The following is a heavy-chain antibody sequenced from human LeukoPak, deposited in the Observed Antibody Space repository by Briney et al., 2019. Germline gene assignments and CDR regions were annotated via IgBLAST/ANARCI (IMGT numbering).Heavy chain of an antibody. D-gene: IGHD2-2*01. CDR1: GFSFNSFG. Sequence: GRSLRLSCLASGFSFNSFGMHWVRQAPGKGLEWVAVIWFDGTNKFYADSVKGRFTISRDNSKNTLFLQMNSLRAEDTALYYCARDSGYCSSTNPICYGMDVWGQGTTVTVSS. CDR3: ARDSGYCSSTNPICYGMDV. CDR2: IWFDGTNK. J-gene: IGHJ6*02. V-gene: IGHV3-33*01.